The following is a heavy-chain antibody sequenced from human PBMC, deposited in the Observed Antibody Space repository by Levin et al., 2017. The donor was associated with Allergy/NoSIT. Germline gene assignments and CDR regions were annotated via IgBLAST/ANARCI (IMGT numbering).Heavy chain of an antibody. J-gene: IGHJ4*02. CDR1: GFTFSNAW. CDR2: IKSKTDGGTT. Sequence: SCAASGFTFSNAWMSWVRQAPGKGLEWVGRIKSKTDGGTTDYAAPVKGRFTISRDDSKNTLYLQMNSLKTEDTAVYYCTVRLHLGELSFFDYWGQGTLVTVSS. D-gene: IGHD3-16*02. V-gene: IGHV3-15*01. CDR3: TVRLHLGELSFFDY.